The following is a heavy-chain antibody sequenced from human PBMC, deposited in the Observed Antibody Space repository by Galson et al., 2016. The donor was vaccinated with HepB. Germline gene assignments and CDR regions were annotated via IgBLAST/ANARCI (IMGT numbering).Heavy chain of an antibody. CDR3: ACYPGYAFHF. D-gene: IGHD2-2*01. J-gene: IGHJ3*01. Sequence: SETLSLTCTVSGGSVSSYYWSWIRQPPGKGLEWIGYIYYSGSTNYNPSLKSRVTISVDTSKNQFSLKLSSVTAADTAVYYCACYPGYAFHFWGQGTMVTVSS. V-gene: IGHV4-59*02. CDR2: IYYSGST. CDR1: GGSVSSYY.